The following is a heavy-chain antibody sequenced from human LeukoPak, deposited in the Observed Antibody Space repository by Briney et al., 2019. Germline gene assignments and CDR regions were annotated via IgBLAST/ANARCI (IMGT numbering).Heavy chain of an antibody. J-gene: IGHJ5*02. D-gene: IGHD2-15*01. CDR2: MYHSGKI. CDR1: GYSISGGYY. CDR3: ARSVRCSGDNCNFTWFDP. Sequence: PAETLSLTCDVAGYSISGGYYWGWIRQPPGKGLEWLGFMYHSGKIYYNPSLKSRVTMSLDTSKNQFSLYLSSVTVADTAVYYCARSVRCSGDNCNFTWFDPWGQGALVTVSS. V-gene: IGHV4-38-2*01.